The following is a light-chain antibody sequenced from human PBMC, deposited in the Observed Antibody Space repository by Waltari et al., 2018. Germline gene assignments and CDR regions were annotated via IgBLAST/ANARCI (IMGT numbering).Light chain of an antibody. J-gene: IGLJ1*01. V-gene: IGLV2-23*02. CDR3: SSYAGTSSAYV. Sequence: QSALTQPASVSGSPGQSITISCTGTNNDVGNSYLSPWYRQYPGKAPKLMIYEVFKRPSGVSIRFSASKSGNTASLTISGLQAEDEADYYCSSYAGTSSAYVFGTGTKVTVL. CDR1: NNDVGNSYL. CDR2: EVF.